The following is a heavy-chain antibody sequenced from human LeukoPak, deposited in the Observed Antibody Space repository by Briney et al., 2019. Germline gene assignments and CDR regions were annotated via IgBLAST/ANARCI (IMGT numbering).Heavy chain of an antibody. CDR3: ARHPTTPDV. Sequence: SETLSLTCTVSGGSVSSGTYHWGWIRQPPGKGLEWIGTIYYSGMTYYNPSLKSRVTISVDTSKNQFSLRLNSVTAADTAVYYCARHPTTPDVWGQGTLVTVSS. D-gene: IGHD2-15*01. CDR2: IYYSGMT. CDR1: GGSVSSGTYH. V-gene: IGHV4-39*01. J-gene: IGHJ4*02.